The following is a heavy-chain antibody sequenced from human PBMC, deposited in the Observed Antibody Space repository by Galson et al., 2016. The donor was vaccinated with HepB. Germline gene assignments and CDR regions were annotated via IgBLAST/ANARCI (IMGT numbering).Heavy chain of an antibody. CDR2: INPSVGST. CDR1: GYTFTSYY. CDR3: AREKSGRTYSFDY. D-gene: IGHD1-26*01. J-gene: IGHJ4*02. Sequence: SAKVSCKASGYTFTSYYMHWVRQAPGQGLEWMGIINPSVGSTTYAQKLQGRITMTRDTSTRTVYVELSSLRSDDTAVYYCAREKSGRTYSFDYWGQGTLVTVSS. V-gene: IGHV1-46*01.